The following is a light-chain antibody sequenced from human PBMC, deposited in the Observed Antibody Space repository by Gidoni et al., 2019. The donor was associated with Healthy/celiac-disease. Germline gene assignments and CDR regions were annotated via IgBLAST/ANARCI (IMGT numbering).Light chain of an antibody. CDR2: KAS. CDR1: QSISSW. V-gene: IGKV1-5*03. Sequence: DIQMTQSPSTLSASVGDRVTIPCRASQSISSWLAWYQQKPGKAPTLLIYKASSLESGVPSRFSGSGSGTEFTLTISSLQPDDFATYYCQQYRTFGQGTKVEIK. J-gene: IGKJ1*01. CDR3: QQYRT.